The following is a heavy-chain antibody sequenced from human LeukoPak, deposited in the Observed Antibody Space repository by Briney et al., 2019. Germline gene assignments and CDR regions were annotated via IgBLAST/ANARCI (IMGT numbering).Heavy chain of an antibody. D-gene: IGHD4-17*01. CDR1: GFTFSSYA. Sequence: PGGSLRLSCAASGFTFSSYAMSWVRQAPGKGLEWVSAISGSGGSTYYADPVKGRFTISRDNSKNTLYLQMNSLRAEDTAVYYCAAVTSDRPIVYWGQGTLVTVSS. CDR3: AAVTSDRPIVY. V-gene: IGHV3-23*01. CDR2: ISGSGGST. J-gene: IGHJ4*02.